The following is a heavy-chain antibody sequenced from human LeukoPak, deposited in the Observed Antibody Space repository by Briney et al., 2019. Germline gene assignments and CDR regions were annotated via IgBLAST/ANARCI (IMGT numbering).Heavy chain of an antibody. D-gene: IGHD2-15*01. CDR3: AKDSCSGGGCYPGAEYFQH. V-gene: IGHV3-33*06. CDR2: MWYDGSNK. Sequence: PGGSLRLSCAASGFTFNSYGMHWVRQAPGKGLEWVAVMWYDGSNKYYADSVKGRFTIYRDNSKNTLYLQMNSLGAEDTAVYYCAKDSCSGGGCYPGAEYFQHWGQGTLVTVSS. J-gene: IGHJ1*01. CDR1: GFTFNSYG.